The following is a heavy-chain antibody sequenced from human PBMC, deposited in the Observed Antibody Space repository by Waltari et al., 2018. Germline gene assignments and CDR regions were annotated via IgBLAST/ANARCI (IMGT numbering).Heavy chain of an antibody. J-gene: IGHJ6*02. CDR3: ARGSRYCTSTTCPSSAFDV. CDR1: GYTFTEYY. D-gene: IGHD2-2*01. CDR2: YSPNRVDT. Sequence: QVQLVQSGAEVTKPGASVKVSCKASGYTFTEYYIHWMRQAPEQGLGWMGGYSPNRVDTKVAQRFQGRVTMTMDTSINTAYMELSRLTSDDTAVYYCARGSRYCTSTTCPSSAFDVWGQGTTVTVSS. V-gene: IGHV1-2*02.